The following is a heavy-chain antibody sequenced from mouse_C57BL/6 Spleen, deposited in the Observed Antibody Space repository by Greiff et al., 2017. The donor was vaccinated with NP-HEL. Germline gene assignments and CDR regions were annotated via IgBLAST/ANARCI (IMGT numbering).Heavy chain of an antibody. CDR1: GYTFTTYP. CDR3: ARGGSDGYSYYYAMDY. Sequence: QVQLQQSGAELVKPGASVKMSCKASGYTFTTYPIEWMKQNHGKSLEWIGNFHPYNDDTKYNEKFKGKATLTVEKSSSTVYLELSRLTSDDSAVYYCARGGSDGYSYYYAMDYWGQGTSVTVSS. J-gene: IGHJ4*01. CDR2: FHPYNDDT. D-gene: IGHD2-3*01. V-gene: IGHV1-47*01.